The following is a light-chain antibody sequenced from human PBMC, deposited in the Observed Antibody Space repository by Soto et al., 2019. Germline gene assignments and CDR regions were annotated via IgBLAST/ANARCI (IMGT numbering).Light chain of an antibody. CDR1: SSDVGSYNL. Sequence: QSALTQPASVSGSPGQSITISCTGTSSDVGSYNLVSWYQQHPGKAPKLMIYEGSKRPSGVSNRFSGSKSGNTASLTISGLQADDEADYYCCSYAGSSTFVVFGGGTKLTV. CDR3: CSYAGSSTFVV. V-gene: IGLV2-23*03. CDR2: EGS. J-gene: IGLJ2*01.